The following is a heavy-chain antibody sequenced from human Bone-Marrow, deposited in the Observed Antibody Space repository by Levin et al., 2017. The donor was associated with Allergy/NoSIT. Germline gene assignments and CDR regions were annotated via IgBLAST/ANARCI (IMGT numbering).Heavy chain of an antibody. CDR3: ARLVATPDY. V-gene: IGHV1-2*02. J-gene: IGHJ4*02. CDR2: MNPDNGDT. D-gene: IGHD5-12*01. CDR1: GYTFTDYY. Sequence: KISCNTSGYTFTDYYMHWVRQAPGQGLEWMGWMNPDNGDTSYTQKFQGRVTMTRDTSISTAYMELSRLTSDDTAVYYCARLVATPDYWGQGTLVTVSP.